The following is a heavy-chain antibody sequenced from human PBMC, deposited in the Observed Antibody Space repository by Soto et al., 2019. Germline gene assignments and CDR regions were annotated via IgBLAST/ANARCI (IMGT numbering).Heavy chain of an antibody. Sequence: SETLSLTCFVSGYSVTAGGYYWSWIRHHPGKGLEWIGSFYSSGSIIYNPSLRSRVSISGDTSSNQFSMSLTSVTAADTARYYCARMYSSGSGWFHPWGQGTLVTVSS. CDR1: GYSVTAGGYY. CDR3: ARMYSSGSGWFHP. D-gene: IGHD6-19*01. V-gene: IGHV4-31*03. CDR2: FYSSGSI. J-gene: IGHJ5*02.